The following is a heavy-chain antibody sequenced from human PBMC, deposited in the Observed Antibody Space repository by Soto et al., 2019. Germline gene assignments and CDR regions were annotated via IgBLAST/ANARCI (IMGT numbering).Heavy chain of an antibody. D-gene: IGHD1-26*01. CDR3: ATGATGDY. J-gene: IGHJ4*02. V-gene: IGHV1-18*01. Sequence: QVQLVQSGAEVKKPGASVKVSCKASGYTFTSYGISWVRQAPGQGLEWMGWISAFNGDTNYAQRPXDXVXXTTDTSTSTAYMELRSLRSDDTAVFYCATGATGDYWGQGTLVTVSS. CDR2: ISAFNGDT. CDR1: GYTFTSYG.